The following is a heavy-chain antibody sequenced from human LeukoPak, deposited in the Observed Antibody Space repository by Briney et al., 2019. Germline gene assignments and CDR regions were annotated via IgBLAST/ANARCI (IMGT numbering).Heavy chain of an antibody. V-gene: IGHV3-23*01. CDR2: ISGSGGST. D-gene: IGHD4-4*01. CDR3: AKEGLQYYYYYGMDV. J-gene: IGHJ6*02. Sequence: GGSLRLSCAASGFTISSYAMSWVRQAPGKGLEWVSAISGSGGSTYYADSVKGRFTISRDNSKNTLYLQMNSLRAEDTAVYYCAKEGLQYYYYYGMDVWGQGTTVTVSS. CDR1: GFTISSYA.